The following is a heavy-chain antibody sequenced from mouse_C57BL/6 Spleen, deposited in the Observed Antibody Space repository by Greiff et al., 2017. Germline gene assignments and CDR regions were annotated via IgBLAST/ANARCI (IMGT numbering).Heavy chain of an antibody. CDR2: IDPSDSYT. Sequence: QVQLQQPGAELVKPGASVKLSCKASGYTFTSYWMQWVKQRPGQGLEWIGEIDPSDSYTNYNQKFKGKATLTVDTSSSTAYTQLSSLTSEDSAVYYCARWGNYGDYCAMDYWGQGTSVTVSA. CDR3: ARWGNYGDYCAMDY. V-gene: IGHV1-50*01. D-gene: IGHD2-1*01. J-gene: IGHJ4*01. CDR1: GYTFTSYW.